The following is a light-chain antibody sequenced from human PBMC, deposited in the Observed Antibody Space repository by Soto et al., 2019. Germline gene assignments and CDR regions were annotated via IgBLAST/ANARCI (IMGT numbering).Light chain of an antibody. CDR3: QQDAGLPLVT. Sequence: SQSPATLSVYPGERATLCCRGSQSVSCNLAGYQQKPGQAPRLLLYGASSRATGIPDRFSGSGSGTDFTLTISRLDPEDIAVHYCQQDAGLPLVTFCGLTNLDI. CDR2: GAS. CDR1: QSVSCN. V-gene: IGKV3-20*01. J-gene: IGKJ3*01.